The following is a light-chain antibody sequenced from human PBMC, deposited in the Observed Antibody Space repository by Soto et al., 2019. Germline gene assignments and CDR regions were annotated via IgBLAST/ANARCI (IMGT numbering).Light chain of an antibody. CDR2: AAS. CDR1: QGISNY. Sequence: DIQMTQSPSSLSASVGDRVTITCRASQGISNYLAWYQQKPGKVPKLLIYAASTLQSWVPSRFNGGGSGTDFTLNISRLHHEDVATYYFQKYNSSPWPCGQGSKVESK. J-gene: IGKJ1*01. CDR3: QKYNSSPWP. V-gene: IGKV1-27*01.